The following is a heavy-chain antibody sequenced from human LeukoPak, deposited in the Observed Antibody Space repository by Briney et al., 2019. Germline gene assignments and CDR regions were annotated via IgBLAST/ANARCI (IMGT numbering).Heavy chain of an antibody. Sequence: GESLKISCKGSGYSFTSYWIGWVRQMPGKGLEWMGIIYPGDSDTRYSPSFQGQVTISADKSISTAYLQWSSLKASDTAMYYCARHVGPSYYYGSGSYYDYWGQGTLVTVSS. J-gene: IGHJ4*02. CDR3: ARHVGPSYYYGSGSYYDY. CDR1: GYSFTSYW. CDR2: IYPGDSDT. D-gene: IGHD3-10*01. V-gene: IGHV5-51*01.